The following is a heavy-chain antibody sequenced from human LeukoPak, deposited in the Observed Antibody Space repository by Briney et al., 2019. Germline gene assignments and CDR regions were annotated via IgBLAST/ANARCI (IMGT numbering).Heavy chain of an antibody. CDR2: IYSSGTT. CDR3: ASGSSGYDP. CDR1: GRSIRNSY. V-gene: IGHV4-4*07. Sequence: SDTLSLTCTVSGRSIRNSYWSWIRQPAGEGLEWVGRIYSSGTTIYHPSLKSRVTLSVDTSKNQFSLKLSSVTASDTAVYFCASGSSGYDPWGQGTLVTVSS. D-gene: IGHD5-12*01. J-gene: IGHJ5*02.